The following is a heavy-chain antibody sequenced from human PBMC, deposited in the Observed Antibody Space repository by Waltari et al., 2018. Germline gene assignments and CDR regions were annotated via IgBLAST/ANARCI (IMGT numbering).Heavy chain of an antibody. CDR3: ARDLITSPTSHFGMDV. D-gene: IGHD2-8*01. V-gene: IGHV1-69*01. CDR2: IIPIFGTA. J-gene: IGHJ6*02. CDR1: GGTFSSYA. Sequence: QVQLVQSGAEVKKPGSSVKVSCKASGGTFSSYAISWVRQAPGQGLEWMGGIIPIFGTANYEQKFQGRVTITADESTSTAYMELSSVTAADTAVYYCARDLITSPTSHFGMDVWGQGTTVTVSS.